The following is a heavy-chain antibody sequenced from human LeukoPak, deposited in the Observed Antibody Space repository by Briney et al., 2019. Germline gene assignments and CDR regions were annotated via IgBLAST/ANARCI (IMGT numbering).Heavy chain of an antibody. CDR2: ISGSGGST. D-gene: IGHD1-1*01. J-gene: IGHJ4*02. V-gene: IGHV3-23*01. Sequence: GGSLRLSCAAAGFTFSNYAMTWVRQAPGRGLEWVSSISGSGGSTYYADSVKGRFTISRDNSKNTLYLQMHSLRAEDTAVYYCAKVEGASKASVYWGQGALVTVSS. CDR1: GFTFSNYA. CDR3: AKVEGASKASVY.